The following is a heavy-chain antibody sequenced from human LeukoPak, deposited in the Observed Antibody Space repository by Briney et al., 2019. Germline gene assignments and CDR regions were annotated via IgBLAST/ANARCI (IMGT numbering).Heavy chain of an antibody. CDR1: GFTFSSYA. D-gene: IGHD7-27*01. V-gene: IGHV3-30-3*01. J-gene: IGHJ3*02. CDR2: ISYYGSNK. CDR3: ARAGEDDAFDI. Sequence: GGSLRLSCAASGFTFSSYAMHWVRQAPGKGLEWVAVISYYGSNKYYADSVKGRFTISRDNSKNTLYLQMNSLRAEDTAVYYCARAGEDDAFDIWGQGTMVTVSS.